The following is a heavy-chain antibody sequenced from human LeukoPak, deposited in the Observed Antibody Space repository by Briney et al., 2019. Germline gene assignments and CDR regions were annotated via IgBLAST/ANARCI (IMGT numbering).Heavy chain of an antibody. CDR2: IIPIFGTA. D-gene: IGHD4-17*01. V-gene: IGHV1-69*13. CDR1: GGTFSSYA. CDR3: ARDFPVGDYGDYNPGSLDY. J-gene: IGHJ4*02. Sequence: GASVKVSCKASGGTFSSYAISWVRQAPGQGLEWMGGIIPIFGTANYAQKFQGRVTITADESTSTAYMELSSLRSEDTAVYYCARDFPVGDYGDYNPGSLDYWGQGTLVTVSS.